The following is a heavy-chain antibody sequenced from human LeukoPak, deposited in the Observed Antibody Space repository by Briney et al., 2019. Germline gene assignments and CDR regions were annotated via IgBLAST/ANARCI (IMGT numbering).Heavy chain of an antibody. Sequence: PGGSLRLSCAASGFTFSDYYMSWIRQAPGKGLEWVSYISSSGSTIYYADSVKSRFTISRDNAKNSLYLQMNSLRAEDTAVYYCARLRRYYTSGRDNNYYFDYWGQGTLVTVSS. CDR1: GFTFSDYY. J-gene: IGHJ4*02. D-gene: IGHD3-10*01. CDR3: ARLRRYYTSGRDNNYYFDY. V-gene: IGHV3-11*01. CDR2: ISSSGSTI.